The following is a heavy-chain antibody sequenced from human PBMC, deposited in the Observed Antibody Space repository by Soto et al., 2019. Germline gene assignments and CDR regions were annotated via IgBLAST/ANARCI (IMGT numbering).Heavy chain of an antibody. D-gene: IGHD6-19*01. Sequence: EVQLVESGGGLVKPGGPLRLPLQASGFTSVGISLNWFRRVPGRGLEWVSSISSSSSYIYYADSVKGRFTISRDNAKNSLYLQMNSLRAEDTAVYYCARDLIAVAGTFDYWGQGTLVTVSS. CDR2: ISSSSSYI. J-gene: IGHJ4*02. CDR3: ARDLIAVAGTFDY. V-gene: IGHV3-21*01. CDR1: GFTSVGIS.